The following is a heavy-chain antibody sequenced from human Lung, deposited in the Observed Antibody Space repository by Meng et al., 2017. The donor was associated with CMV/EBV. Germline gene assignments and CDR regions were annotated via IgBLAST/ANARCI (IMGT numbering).Heavy chain of an antibody. CDR1: GFSLFRYG. J-gene: IGHJ4*02. D-gene: IGHD2-2*01. CDR3: ARDRSTSDL. V-gene: IGHV1-18*01. CDR2: ISHYTGNT. Sequence: SVXVSCKASGFSLFRYGISWVRQAPGQGLEWMGWISHYTGNTDYAQSFQGRITVTTDTSRTTAYMELRSLTSDDTAVYYCARDRSTSDLWGQGTLVTVSS.